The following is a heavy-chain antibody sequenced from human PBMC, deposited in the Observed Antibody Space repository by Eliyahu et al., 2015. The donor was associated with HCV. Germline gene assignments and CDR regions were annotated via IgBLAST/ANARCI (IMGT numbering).Heavy chain of an antibody. CDR1: GFTFSYFF. V-gene: IGHV3-11*01. D-gene: IGHD2-2*01. CDR2: ISSSGDTI. Sequence: VQLVESGGGLVKPGGSLXLSCEASGFTFSYFFMTWIRQAPGKGLESVSYISSSGDTIYYADSVKGRFTISRDNAKKSLYLRMNSLRAEDTAVYYCARTRSRSSPLDYWGQGTLV. CDR3: ARTRSRSSPLDY. J-gene: IGHJ4*02.